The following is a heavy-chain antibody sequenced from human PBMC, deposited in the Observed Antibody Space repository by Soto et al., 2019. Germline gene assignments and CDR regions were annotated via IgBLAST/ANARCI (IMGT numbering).Heavy chain of an antibody. CDR2: IIPIFGTA. CDR1: RVAFSKFI. J-gene: IGHJ6*02. D-gene: IGHD6-19*01. CDR3: AKVRYSSPMGYYYGMDV. Sequence: ASVKVSCKASRVAFSKFIVTWVRQAPGLGLEWVGGIIPIFGTANYAQKFQGRVTITADESTSTSYMEVNNLRSEDTAVYYCAKVRYSSPMGYYYGMDVWGQGTTVTVS. V-gene: IGHV1-69*13.